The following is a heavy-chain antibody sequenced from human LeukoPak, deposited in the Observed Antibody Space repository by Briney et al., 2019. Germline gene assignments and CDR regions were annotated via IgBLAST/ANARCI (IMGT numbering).Heavy chain of an antibody. V-gene: IGHV4-38-2*02. CDR1: GYSISSGYY. CDR3: ASYGNAFDI. CDR2: IYHSGST. D-gene: IGHD4-17*01. J-gene: IGHJ3*02. Sequence: SETLSLTCTVSGYSISSGYYWGWIRQPPGKGLEWIGSIYHSGSTYYNPSLKSRVTISVDKSKNQFSLKLSSVTAADTAVYYCASYGNAFDIWGQGTMVTVSS.